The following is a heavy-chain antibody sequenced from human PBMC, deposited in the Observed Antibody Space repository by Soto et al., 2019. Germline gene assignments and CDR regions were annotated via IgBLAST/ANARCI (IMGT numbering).Heavy chain of an antibody. CDR2: ISSSSSYT. D-gene: IGHD5-12*01. CDR1: GFTFSDYY. Sequence: GGSLRLSCAASGFTFSDYYMSWIRQAPGKGLEWVSYISSSSSYTNYADSVKGRFTISRDNAKNSLYLQMNSLRAEDTAVYYCARDNGYSGYDFIRSYDYWGQGTLVTVSS. CDR3: ARDNGYSGYDFIRSYDY. J-gene: IGHJ4*02. V-gene: IGHV3-11*06.